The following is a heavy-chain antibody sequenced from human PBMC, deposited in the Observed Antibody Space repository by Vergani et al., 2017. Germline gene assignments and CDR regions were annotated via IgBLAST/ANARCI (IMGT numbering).Heavy chain of an antibody. Sequence: QVQLVQSGAEVKKPGSSVKVSCKASGGTFSSYTISWVRQAPGQGLEWMGRIIPILGIANYAQKFQGRVTITADKSTSTAYMELSSLRSEDTALYYCARYVGDYGDYQEVWYFDLWGRGTLVTVSS. CDR3: ARYVGDYGDYQEVWYFDL. CDR2: IIPILGIA. J-gene: IGHJ2*01. D-gene: IGHD4-17*01. CDR1: GGTFSSYT. V-gene: IGHV1-69*02.